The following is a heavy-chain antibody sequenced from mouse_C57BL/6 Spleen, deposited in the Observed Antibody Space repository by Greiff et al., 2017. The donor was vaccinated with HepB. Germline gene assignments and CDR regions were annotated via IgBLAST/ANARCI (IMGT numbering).Heavy chain of an antibody. D-gene: IGHD2-4*01. CDR2: IDPSDSYT. J-gene: IGHJ2*01. CDR1: GYTFTSYW. CDR3: VSYYDYGRGNYFDY. Sequence: VQLQQPGAELVKPGASVKLSCKASGYTFTSYWMQWVKQRPGQGLEWIGEIDPSDSYTNYNQKFKGKATLTVDTSSSTAYMQLSSLTSEDSAVYYCVSYYDYGRGNYFDYWGQGTTLTVSS. V-gene: IGHV1-50*01.